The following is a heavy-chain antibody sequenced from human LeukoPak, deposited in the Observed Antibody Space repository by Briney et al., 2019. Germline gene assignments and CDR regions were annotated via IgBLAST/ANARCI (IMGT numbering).Heavy chain of an antibody. CDR3: ARARESMATAGSYFDY. CDR2: IWHSGHT. J-gene: IGHJ4*02. V-gene: IGHV4-30-2*01. CDR1: GGSISSGDYS. Sequence: SETLSLTCAVSGGSISSGDYSWSWIRQPPGSGLEWIGYIWHSGHTNYNPSLRSRVTISLARSNNQFSLRLSSVTAADTAVYYCARARESMATAGSYFDYWGQGTLVTVPS. D-gene: IGHD6-13*01.